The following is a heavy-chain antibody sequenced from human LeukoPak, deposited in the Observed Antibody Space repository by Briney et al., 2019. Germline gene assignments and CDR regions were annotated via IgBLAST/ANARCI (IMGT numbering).Heavy chain of an antibody. CDR2: INHSGST. J-gene: IGHJ5*02. CDR1: GGSFSGYY. CDR3: TRNNWFDP. V-gene: IGHV4-34*01. Sequence: SETLSLTCAVYGGSFSGYYWSWIRQPPGKGLEWIGEINHSGSTNYNPSLKSRVTISVDTSKNQLSLKLTSVTAADTAVYYCTRNNWFDPWGQGTLVTVSS.